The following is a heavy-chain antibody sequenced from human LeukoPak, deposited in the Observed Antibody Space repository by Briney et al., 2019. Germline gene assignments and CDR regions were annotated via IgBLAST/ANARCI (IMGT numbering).Heavy chain of an antibody. CDR1: GFTFSSSA. J-gene: IGHJ4*02. CDR3: GKLFYSSGVYHFDY. CDR2: ISGSGGGT. Sequence: PGGSLRLSCATSGFTFSSSAMSWVRQPPGKGLAWVSTISGSGGGTYYADSVKGRFTISRDNSKNTLYLQMNSLRAEDTAVFYCGKLFYSSGVYHFDYWGQGTLVTVSS. D-gene: IGHD3-10*01. V-gene: IGHV3-23*01.